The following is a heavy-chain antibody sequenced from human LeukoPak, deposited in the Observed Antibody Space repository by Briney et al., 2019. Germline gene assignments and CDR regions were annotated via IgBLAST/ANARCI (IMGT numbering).Heavy chain of an antibody. CDR1: GGSISSYY. J-gene: IGHJ6*02. Sequence: SETLSLTCTVSGGSISSYYWNWIRQPPGEGLEWIGYIYYSGSTNYNPSLKSRVTISVDTSKNQFSLKLNSVTAADTAVYYCARSLQYNNNNYFYYGMDVWGQGITVTVSS. V-gene: IGHV4-59*01. CDR2: IYYSGST. D-gene: IGHD3-10*01. CDR3: ARSLQYNNNNYFYYGMDV.